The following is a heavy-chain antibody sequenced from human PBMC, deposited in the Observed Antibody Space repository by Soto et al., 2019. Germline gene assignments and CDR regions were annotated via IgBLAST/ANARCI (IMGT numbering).Heavy chain of an antibody. J-gene: IGHJ4*02. CDR1: GYTFTSYG. CDR3: ARGRYGDY. CDR2: ISAHNDNT. D-gene: IGHD1-1*01. Sequence: QVHLVQSGAEVKKPGASVKVSCKCSGYTFTSYGITWVRQAPGQGLEWMGWISAHNDNTDYAQKLQSRDTVTRDQSTSTAYMELRSLRSDDTVVYYCARGRYGDYWGQGALVTVSS. V-gene: IGHV1-18*01.